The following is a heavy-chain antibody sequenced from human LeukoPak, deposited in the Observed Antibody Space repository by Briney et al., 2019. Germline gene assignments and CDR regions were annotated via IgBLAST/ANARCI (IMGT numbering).Heavy chain of an antibody. D-gene: IGHD6-19*01. CDR1: GGSFSGYY. J-gene: IGHJ4*02. CDR3: ASQIAVAIDY. CDR2: TNPRGST. Sequence: LSETLTLTCAVLGGSFSGYYWIWIRQSPGKGLEWIGETNPRGSTNYNPSLKSRVTISVDRSKNQFYLKLSSVTAADTAVYYCASQIAVAIDYWGQGTLVTVSS. V-gene: IGHV4-34*01.